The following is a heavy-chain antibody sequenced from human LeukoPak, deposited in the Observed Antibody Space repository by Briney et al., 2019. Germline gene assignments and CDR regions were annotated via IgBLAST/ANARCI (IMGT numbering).Heavy chain of an antibody. Sequence: GASLRLSCAASGVSGVTFSNYALNWVRQAPGKGLEWVSDISGGGHTTNYADSVKGRFSISRDNSKTTLYLQMSSLRVEDTAVYYCVEGIFDYWGQGTLVTVSS. J-gene: IGHJ4*02. D-gene: IGHD3-10*01. CDR2: ISGGGHTT. V-gene: IGHV3-23*01. CDR1: GVSGVTFSNYA. CDR3: VEGIFDY.